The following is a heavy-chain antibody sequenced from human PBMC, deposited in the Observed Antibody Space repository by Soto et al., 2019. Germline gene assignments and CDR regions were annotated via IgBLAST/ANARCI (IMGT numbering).Heavy chain of an antibody. CDR1: GFSLSTSGMC. Sequence: SGPTLVNPTQTLTLTCTFSGFSLSTSGMCVSWIRQPPGKALEWLARIDWDDDKYYSTSLKTRLTISKDTSKNQVVLTMTNMDPVDTATYYCARIAYSSSSTDMDVWGKGTTVTVSS. J-gene: IGHJ6*03. V-gene: IGHV2-70*11. CDR3: ARIAYSSSSTDMDV. CDR2: IDWDDDK. D-gene: IGHD6-13*01.